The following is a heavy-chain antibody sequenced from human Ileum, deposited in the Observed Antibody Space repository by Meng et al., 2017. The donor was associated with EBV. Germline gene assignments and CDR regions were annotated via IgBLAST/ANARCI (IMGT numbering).Heavy chain of an antibody. CDR1: GGSISSSNW. Sequence: VLWQGSGQGLVKPSGTLSLTCAVSGGSISSSNWWSWVRQPPGKGLEWIGKIYHSGITIYNPSLKSRVTMSVDNSKNQFSLKLNSMTAADTAVYYCARDPTGGEDHQRVWGQGTLVTVSS. V-gene: IGHV4-4*02. D-gene: IGHD1-14*01. J-gene: IGHJ4*02. CDR3: ARDPTGGEDHQRV. CDR2: IYHSGIT.